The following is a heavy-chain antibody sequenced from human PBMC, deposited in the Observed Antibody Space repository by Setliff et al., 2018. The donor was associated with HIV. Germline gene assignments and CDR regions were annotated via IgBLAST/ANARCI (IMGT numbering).Heavy chain of an antibody. Sequence: SETLSLTCAVYGGSFSGYYWNWIRQPPGRGLEWIGEINHSGSTNYNPSLKSRVTISVDTSKNQFSLKLSSVTAADTAVYYCARGTVVPYYLDYWGQGTLVTV. CDR2: INHSGST. CDR3: ARGTVVPYYLDY. CDR1: GGSFSGYY. V-gene: IGHV4-34*01. J-gene: IGHJ4*02. D-gene: IGHD2-15*01.